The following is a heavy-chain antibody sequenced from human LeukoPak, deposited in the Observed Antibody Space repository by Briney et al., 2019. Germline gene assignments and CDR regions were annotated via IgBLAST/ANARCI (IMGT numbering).Heavy chain of an antibody. V-gene: IGHV3-23*01. CDR2: ISGSGGST. Sequence: GGSLRLSCAASGFTFTTYGMSWIRQAPGKGLEWVSTISGSGGSTYYADSVKGRFTISRDNSKNTLYLQINSLRAEDTAVYYCAKDLTGDLSDVDYWGQGTLVTVSS. CDR1: GFTFTTYG. J-gene: IGHJ4*02. CDR3: AKDLTGDLSDVDY. D-gene: IGHD7-27*01.